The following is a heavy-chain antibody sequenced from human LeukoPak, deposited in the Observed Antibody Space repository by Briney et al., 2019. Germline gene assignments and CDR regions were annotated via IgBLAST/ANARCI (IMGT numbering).Heavy chain of an antibody. CDR2: ISGSGGST. V-gene: IGHV3-23*01. Sequence: RPGGSLRLSCAASGFTFSSYAMSWVRQTAGKGLVWASAISGSGGSTYYADSVKGRFTISRDNSKNTLYLQMNSLRAEDTAVYYCAKGEYCSGGICRQTDAFDIWGQGTMVTVSS. J-gene: IGHJ3*02. CDR3: AKGEYCSGGICRQTDAFDI. D-gene: IGHD2-15*01. CDR1: GFTFSSYA.